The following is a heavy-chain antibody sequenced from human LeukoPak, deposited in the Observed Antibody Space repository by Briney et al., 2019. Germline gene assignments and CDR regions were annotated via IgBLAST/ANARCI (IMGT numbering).Heavy chain of an antibody. D-gene: IGHD3/OR15-3a*01. CDR3: ARRTGYYDGFDY. J-gene: IGHJ4*02. Sequence: KASETLSLTCTVSGGSISGYYWSWVRQPPGEGLEWIGYIYYSGNTNYNSSLKSRLTISLDTSKNQFPLKLSSVTAADTAVYYCARRTGYYDGFDYWGQGTLVTVSS. CDR1: GGSISGYY. CDR2: IYYSGNT. V-gene: IGHV4-59*01.